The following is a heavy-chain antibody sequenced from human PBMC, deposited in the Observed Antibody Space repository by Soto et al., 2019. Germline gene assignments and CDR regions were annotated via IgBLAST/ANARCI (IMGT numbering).Heavy chain of an antibody. Sequence: GSLRLSCAASGFTFSSYAMSWVRQAPGKGLEWVSAISGSGGSTYYADSVKGRFTISRDNSKNTLYLQMNSLRAEDTAVYYCAKDAQSGYDRGYYFDYWGQGTLVTVSS. V-gene: IGHV3-23*01. CDR3: AKDAQSGYDRGYYFDY. J-gene: IGHJ4*02. D-gene: IGHD5-12*01. CDR1: GFTFSSYA. CDR2: ISGSGGST.